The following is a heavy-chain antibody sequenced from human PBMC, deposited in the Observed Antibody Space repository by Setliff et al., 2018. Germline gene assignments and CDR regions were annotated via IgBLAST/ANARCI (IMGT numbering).Heavy chain of an antibody. CDR1: GYASRFYG. V-gene: IGHV1-18*01. Sequence: ASVKVSCKASGYASRFYGITWVRQAPGQGLEWMGWISVHNGNTNYAQKLQGRVTMSTDTSMNTAYMELRNLRSDDTAAYYCARARLGVPQLFDYWGQGTLVTVSS. J-gene: IGHJ4*02. D-gene: IGHD3-10*01. CDR2: ISVHNGNT. CDR3: ARARLGVPQLFDY.